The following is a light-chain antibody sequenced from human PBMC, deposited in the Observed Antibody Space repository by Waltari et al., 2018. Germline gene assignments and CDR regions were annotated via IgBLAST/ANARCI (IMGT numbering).Light chain of an antibody. J-gene: IGKJ1*01. CDR1: QSVSSS. CDR2: DAS. V-gene: IGKV3-11*01. Sequence: EIVFTQSPATLSLSPGERATLSCRASQSVSSSLAWYQHQPGQAPRLLIYDASISVTGIPARFSGSGSGTDFTLTISSREPEDFAVYYCQQRSKWPWAFGQGTKVEIK. CDR3: QQRSKWPWA.